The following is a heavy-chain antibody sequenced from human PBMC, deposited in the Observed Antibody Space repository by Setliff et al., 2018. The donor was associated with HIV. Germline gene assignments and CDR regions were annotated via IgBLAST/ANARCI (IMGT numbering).Heavy chain of an antibody. V-gene: IGHV4-4*07. CDR3: AREAEQDYDVVTETLVEGAYIQF. CDR2: IYTTGGT. D-gene: IGHD3-9*01. J-gene: IGHJ1*01. Sequence: SETLSLTCNISGVSIPTNYWNWIRQPAGKGLEWIGRIYTTGGTNYNPALKSRVTISMDTSKKQFSLKLRSVTAADTAVYYCAREAEQDYDVVTETLVEGAYIQFWGQGSLVTVSS. CDR1: GVSIPTNY.